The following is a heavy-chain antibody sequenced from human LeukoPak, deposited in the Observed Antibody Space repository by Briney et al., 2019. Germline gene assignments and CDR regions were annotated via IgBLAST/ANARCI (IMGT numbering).Heavy chain of an antibody. CDR3: ARQPPLEYSSSSSFVDY. V-gene: IGHV4-34*01. D-gene: IGHD6-6*01. J-gene: IGHJ4*02. CDR1: GGSISSFY. CDR2: INHSGST. Sequence: PSETLSLTCTVSGGSISSFYWSWIRQPPGKGLEWIGEINHSGSTNYNPSLKSRVTISVDTSKNQFSLKLSSVTAADTAVYYCARQPPLEYSSSSSFVDYWGQGTLVTVSS.